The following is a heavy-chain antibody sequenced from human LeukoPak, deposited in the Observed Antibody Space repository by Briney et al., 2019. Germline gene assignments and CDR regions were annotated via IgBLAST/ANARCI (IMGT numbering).Heavy chain of an antibody. Sequence: GGSLRLSCAASGFTFSSYAMYWVRQAPGKGLEWVSGIFGSGGSTHYADSVKGRFTISRDNSKNTMYLQMNSLRAEDTAVYYCAKTTTGYSSGRFPGWPVDYWGQGTLVTVSS. CDR3: AKTTTGYSSGRFPGWPVDY. V-gene: IGHV3-23*01. CDR1: GFTFSSYA. J-gene: IGHJ4*02. CDR2: IFGSGGST. D-gene: IGHD6-19*01.